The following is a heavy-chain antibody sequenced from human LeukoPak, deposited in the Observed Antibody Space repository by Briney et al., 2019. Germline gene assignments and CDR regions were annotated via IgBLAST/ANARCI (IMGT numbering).Heavy chain of an antibody. V-gene: IGHV1-69*06. CDR3: ASVGDYGDYDYYYYGMDV. CDR1: GGTFSSYA. Sequence: SVKVSCKASGGTFSSYAISWVRQAPGQGLEWMGGIIPIFGTANYAQKFQGRVTITADKSTSTAYMELSGLRSEDTAVYYCASVGDYGDYDYYYYGMDVWGKGTTVTVSS. D-gene: IGHD4-17*01. J-gene: IGHJ6*04. CDR2: IIPIFGTA.